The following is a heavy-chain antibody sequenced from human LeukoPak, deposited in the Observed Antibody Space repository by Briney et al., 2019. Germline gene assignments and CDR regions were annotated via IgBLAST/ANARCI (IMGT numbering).Heavy chain of an antibody. CDR3: VRGWPPFDY. J-gene: IGHJ4*02. D-gene: IGHD6-19*01. Sequence: SETLSLXCTVSGGSISSYYWSWIRQPPGKGLEWIGYIYYSGSTNYNPSLKSRVTISVDTSKNQFSLKLSSVTAADTAVYYCVRGWPPFDYWGQGTLVTVSS. V-gene: IGHV4-59*01. CDR2: IYYSGST. CDR1: GGSISSYY.